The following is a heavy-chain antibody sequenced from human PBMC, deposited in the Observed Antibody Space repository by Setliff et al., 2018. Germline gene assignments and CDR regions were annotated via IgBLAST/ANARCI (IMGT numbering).Heavy chain of an antibody. CDR3: AREGDILTGFPHGYYFDY. J-gene: IGHJ4*02. V-gene: IGHV1-8*01. CDR1: GYSFISYD. Sequence: VKVSCKASGYSFISYDTNWVRQAPGQGLEWMGWMNPERDNTGYAQKFQGRVTMTRNTSISTAYMELRSLRSDDTAVYYCAREGDILTGFPHGYYFDYWGQGTLVTVSS. CDR2: MNPERDNT. D-gene: IGHD3-9*01.